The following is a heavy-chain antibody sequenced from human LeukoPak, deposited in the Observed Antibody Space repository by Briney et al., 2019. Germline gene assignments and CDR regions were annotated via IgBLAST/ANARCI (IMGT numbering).Heavy chain of an antibody. CDR1: GITFTIAG. J-gene: IGHJ4*02. CDR2: ISSDGRNI. V-gene: IGHV3-30*18. D-gene: IGHD3-16*02. CDR3: AKDKGNRYFDY. Sequence: GGSLRLSCAASGITFTIAGMHWVRQVPGKGLEWVAVISSDGRNIYYADSVKGRFIISRDTSRNILFLQMNGLRADDTAIYYCAKDKGNRYFDYWGQGTLVTVSS.